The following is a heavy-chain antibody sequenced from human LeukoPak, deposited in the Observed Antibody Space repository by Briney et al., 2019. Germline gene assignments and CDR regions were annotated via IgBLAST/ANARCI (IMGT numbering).Heavy chain of an antibody. Sequence: PGGPLRLSCAASGVSFSSYGMHWVRQATGKGREWVAFIRYDGNDNHFADSVKGRFSVSRDNSKNTLYLQMSTLRAEDTAVYYCAKPFPYSGSFFVDYWGQGTQVTVPS. CDR1: GVSFSSYG. CDR2: IRYDGNDN. CDR3: AKPFPYSGSFFVDY. V-gene: IGHV3-30*02. J-gene: IGHJ4*02. D-gene: IGHD1-26*01.